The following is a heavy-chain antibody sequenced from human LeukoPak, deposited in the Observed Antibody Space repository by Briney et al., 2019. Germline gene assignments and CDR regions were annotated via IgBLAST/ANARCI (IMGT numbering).Heavy chain of an antibody. V-gene: IGHV1-18*01. D-gene: IGHD5-12*01. CDR3: ARDDPNSGYDFDY. Sequence: ASVKVSCKASGYTFSKFGIGWLRQAPGQGPEWMGWINVYNGNTNYAQKPQGRVTMTTDTSTSTAYLELRSLRSDDTAVYYCARDDPNSGYDFDYWGQGTLVTVSS. CDR2: INVYNGNT. J-gene: IGHJ4*02. CDR1: GYTFSKFG.